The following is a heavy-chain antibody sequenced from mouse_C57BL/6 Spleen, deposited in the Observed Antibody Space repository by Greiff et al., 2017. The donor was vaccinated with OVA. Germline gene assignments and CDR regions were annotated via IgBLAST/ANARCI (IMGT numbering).Heavy chain of an antibody. CDR1: GYTFTSYW. J-gene: IGHJ3*01. CDR2: IDSSDSET. CDR3: ARDYYGSSFAY. D-gene: IGHD1-1*01. V-gene: IGHV1-52*01. Sequence: QVQLQQPGAELVRPGSSVKLSCKASGYTFTSYWMHWVKQRPIQGLEWIGNIDSSDSETHYNQKFKDKATLTVDKSSSTAYMQLSSLTSEDSAVYYCARDYYGSSFAYWGQGTLVTVSA.